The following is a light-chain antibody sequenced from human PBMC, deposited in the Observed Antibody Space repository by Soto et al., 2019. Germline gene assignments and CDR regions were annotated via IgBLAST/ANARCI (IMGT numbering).Light chain of an antibody. J-gene: IGKJ1*01. CDR2: GAS. CDR1: QSVSNN. Sequence: EIVMTQSPATLSVSPGERATLSCRASQSVSNNLAWYQQKPGQAPRLLIYGASTRATGIPTRFSGSGSGTEFTLTISSLQSEDFALYYCQQYNNWPRTFGQGTKVDIK. CDR3: QQYNNWPRT. V-gene: IGKV3-15*01.